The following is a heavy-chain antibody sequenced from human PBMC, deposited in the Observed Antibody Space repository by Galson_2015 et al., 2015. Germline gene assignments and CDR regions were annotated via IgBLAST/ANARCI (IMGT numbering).Heavy chain of an antibody. Sequence: SVKVSCKASGYTFTSYGISWVRQAPGQGLEWMGWISAYNGNTNYAQKLQGRVTMTTDTSTSTAYMELRSLRSDDTAVYYCARLGGEMRYDSSGYSTKGDWYFDLWGRGTLVTVSS. D-gene: IGHD3-22*01. CDR3: ARLGGEMRYDSSGYSTKGDWYFDL. CDR2: ISAYNGNT. V-gene: IGHV1-18*04. CDR1: GYTFTSYG. J-gene: IGHJ2*01.